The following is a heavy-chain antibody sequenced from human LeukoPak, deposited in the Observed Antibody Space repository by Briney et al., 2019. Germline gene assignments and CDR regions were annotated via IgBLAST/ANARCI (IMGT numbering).Heavy chain of an antibody. CDR1: GYSIWGGNY. D-gene: IGHD6-19*01. CDR2: IDESGNT. CDR3: ARSIAVPKPYYYYYMDV. Sequence: PSETLSLTSSVSGYSIWGGNYWGWIRRPPGKGLEWIGSIDESGNTYYNASLKSRVTISVDTSKNPFSLKLSSVTAADTTVYYCARSIAVPKPYYYYYMDVWGKGTTVTVSS. V-gene: IGHV4-38-2*02. J-gene: IGHJ6*03.